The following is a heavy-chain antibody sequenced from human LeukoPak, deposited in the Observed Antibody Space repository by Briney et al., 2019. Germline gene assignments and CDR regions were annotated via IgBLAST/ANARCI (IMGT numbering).Heavy chain of an antibody. CDR1: GFTFSNAW. J-gene: IGHJ4*02. CDR3: TTGYYGDSYFDY. Sequence: SGGSLRLSCAASGFTFSNAWMSWVHQAPGKGLEWVGRIKSKTDGGTTDYAAPVKGRFTISRDDSKNTLYLQMNSLKTEDTAVYYCTTGYYGDSYFDYWGQGTLVIVSS. D-gene: IGHD4-17*01. V-gene: IGHV3-15*01. CDR2: IKSKTDGGTT.